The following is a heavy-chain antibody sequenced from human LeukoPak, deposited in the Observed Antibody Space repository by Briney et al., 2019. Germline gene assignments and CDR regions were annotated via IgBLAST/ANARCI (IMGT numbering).Heavy chain of an antibody. CDR1: GYTFTSYD. CDR2: MNPNSGNT. D-gene: IGHD3-16*02. CDR3: ARGLRYVWGSYRQGAYYFDY. Sequence: GGSVKVSCKASGYTFTSYDINWVRQATGQGLEWMGWMNPNSGNTGYAQKFQGRVTMTRNTSISTAYMELSSLRSEDTAVYYCARGLRYVWGSYRQGAYYFDYWGQGTLVTVSS. J-gene: IGHJ4*02. V-gene: IGHV1-8*01.